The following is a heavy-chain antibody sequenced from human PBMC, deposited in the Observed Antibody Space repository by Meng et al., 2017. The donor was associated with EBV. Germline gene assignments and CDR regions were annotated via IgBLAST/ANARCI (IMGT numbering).Heavy chain of an antibody. CDR1: RGSISSSSYD. V-gene: IGHV4-39*07. Sequence: LQLREAGPGQVKPSDTLSLTCTCSRGSISSSSYDWGWIRQPPGKGLDWIGSIYYSGSTYYNPSLKSRVTISVDTSKNQFSLKLSSVTAADTAVYYCARVVATIFTNWFDPWGQGTLVTVSS. CDR2: IYYSGST. D-gene: IGHD5-12*01. CDR3: ARVVATIFTNWFDP. J-gene: IGHJ5*02.